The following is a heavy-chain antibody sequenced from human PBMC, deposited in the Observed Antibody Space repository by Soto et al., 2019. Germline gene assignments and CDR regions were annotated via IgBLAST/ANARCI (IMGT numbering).Heavy chain of an antibody. CDR2: IYPADSDT. D-gene: IGHD5-18*01. J-gene: IGHJ6*04. Sequence: GESLKISCKGSGYNFATDWIGWVRQMPGKGLECMGIIYPADSDTRYSPSFQGQVTISADKSISTAYVQWSSLKASDTAMYYGARYWHSYSLNYYRGMDVWGKGTTVTVS. V-gene: IGHV5-51*01. CDR3: ARYWHSYSLNYYRGMDV. CDR1: GYNFATDW.